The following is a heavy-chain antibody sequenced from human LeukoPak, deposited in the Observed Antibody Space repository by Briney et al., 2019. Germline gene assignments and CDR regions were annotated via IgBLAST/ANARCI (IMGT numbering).Heavy chain of an antibody. CDR1: GYTFTSYG. Sequence: PVASVKVSCKASGYTFTSYGISWVRQAPGQGLEWMGWISAYNGNTNYAQKLQGRVTMTTDTSTSTAYMELRSLRSDDTAVYYCARDPRPLYCSSTSCPRVPYYYGMDVWGQGTTVTVSS. CDR3: ARDPRPLYCSSTSCPRVPYYYGMDV. D-gene: IGHD2-2*01. V-gene: IGHV1-18*01. CDR2: ISAYNGNT. J-gene: IGHJ6*02.